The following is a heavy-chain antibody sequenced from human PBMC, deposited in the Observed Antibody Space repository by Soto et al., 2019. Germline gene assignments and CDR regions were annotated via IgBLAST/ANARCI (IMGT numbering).Heavy chain of an antibody. D-gene: IGHD1-1*01. CDR1: GFTFSSYA. Sequence: GGSLRLSFAASGFTFSSYALSWVRQAPGKGLEWVSASSGSGGRTYYADSVKGRFTISRDNPKNTLYLQMNSLRAEDTAVYYCAKDPREMSTTSFDYWCQGTLVTVSS. J-gene: IGHJ4*02. V-gene: IGHV3-23*01. CDR3: AKDPREMSTTSFDY. CDR2: SSGSGGRT.